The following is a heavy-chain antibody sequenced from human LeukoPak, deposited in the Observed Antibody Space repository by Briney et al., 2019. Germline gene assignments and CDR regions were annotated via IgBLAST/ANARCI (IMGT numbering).Heavy chain of an antibody. CDR3: AKDPTYYDFWSGYYTDYGMDV. CDR1: GFTVSSNY. D-gene: IGHD3-3*01. J-gene: IGHJ6*02. V-gene: IGHV3-66*01. CDR2: IYSGGST. Sequence: QPGGSLRLSCAASGFTVSSNYMSWVRQAPGKGLEWVSVIYSGGSTYYADSVKGRFTISRDNSKNTLYLQMNSLRAEDTAVYYCAKDPTYYDFWSGYYTDYGMDVWGQGTTVTVSS.